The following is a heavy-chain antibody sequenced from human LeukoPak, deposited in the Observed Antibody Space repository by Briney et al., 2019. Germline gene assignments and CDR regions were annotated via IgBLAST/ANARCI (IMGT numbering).Heavy chain of an antibody. D-gene: IGHD3-22*01. CDR1: GFTFDDYA. J-gene: IGHJ2*01. V-gene: IGHV3-9*01. Sequence: GGSLRLSCAASGFTFDDYAIHWVRQAPGKGLEWVSEINWNSGNIDYADSVKGRFTISRDTSKSSLYLQMNSLRAEDTALYYCVKSGGYATAVRYYDLWGRGTLVTVSS. CDR2: INWNSGNI. CDR3: VKSGGYATAVRYYDL.